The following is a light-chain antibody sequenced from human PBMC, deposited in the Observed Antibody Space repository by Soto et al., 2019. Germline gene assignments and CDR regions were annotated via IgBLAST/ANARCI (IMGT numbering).Light chain of an antibody. J-gene: IGKJ5*01. CDR1: QSLSSGY. V-gene: IGKV3D-20*02. CDR2: DAS. CDR3: QQRSNWPIT. Sequence: EIVLTQSPGTLSLSPGERVTLSCRASQSLSSGYLAWYQQKFGQAPRLLIYDASRRATGIPERFSGSGSGTDFTLAINRLEPEDFAVYYCQQRSNWPITFGQGTRLEIK.